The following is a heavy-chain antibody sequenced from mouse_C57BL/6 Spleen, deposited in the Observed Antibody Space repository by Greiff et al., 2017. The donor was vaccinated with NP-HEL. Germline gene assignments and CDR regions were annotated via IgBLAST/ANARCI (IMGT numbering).Heavy chain of an antibody. V-gene: IGHV14-4*01. CDR3: TPSDLDY. CDR2: IDPENGDT. J-gene: IGHJ2*01. CDR1: GFNIKDDY. Sequence: VQLQQSGAELVRPGASVKLSCTASGFNIKDDYMHWVKQRPEQGLEWIGWIDPENGDTEYASKFQGKATITADTSSNTAYLQLSSLTSEDPSVYYCTPSDLDYWGQGTTLTVSS. D-gene: IGHD2-10*02.